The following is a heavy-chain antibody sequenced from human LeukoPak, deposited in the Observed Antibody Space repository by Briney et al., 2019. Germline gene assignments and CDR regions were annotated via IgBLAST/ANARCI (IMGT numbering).Heavy chain of an antibody. J-gene: IGHJ4*02. Sequence: SETLSLTCAVSGYSISSGYFWGWIRQPPGKGLEWIGTIYHSGSTYYNPSLKSRVTISVDTSKNQFSLKLNSVTVADTAVYYCARDPPTTVTTPDYWGQGTLVTVPS. D-gene: IGHD4-17*01. CDR1: GYSISSGYF. V-gene: IGHV4-38-2*02. CDR2: IYHSGST. CDR3: ARDPPTTVTTPDY.